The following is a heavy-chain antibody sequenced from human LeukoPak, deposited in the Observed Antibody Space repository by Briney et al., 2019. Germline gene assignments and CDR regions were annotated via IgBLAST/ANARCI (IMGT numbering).Heavy chain of an antibody. V-gene: IGHV4-34*01. CDR1: GGSFSGYY. CDR2: INHSGST. CDR3: AVTSARSNWFDP. J-gene: IGHJ5*02. Sequence: SETLSLTCAVYGGSFSGYYWSWIRQPPGKGLEWIGEINHSGSTNYNPSLKSRVTISVDTSKNQFSLKLSSVTAADTAVYYCAVTSARSNWFDPWGQGTLVTVSP. D-gene: IGHD6-6*01.